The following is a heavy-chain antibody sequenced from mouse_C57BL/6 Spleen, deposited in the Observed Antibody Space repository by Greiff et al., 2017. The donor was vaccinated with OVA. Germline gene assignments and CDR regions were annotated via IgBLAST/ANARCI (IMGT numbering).Heavy chain of an antibody. J-gene: IGHJ1*03. V-gene: IGHV8-12*01. CDR3: ARRYYGSSDWYMDV. D-gene: IGHD1-1*01. Sequence: QVTLKESGPGILQSSQTLSLTCSFSGFSLSTSGMGVGWIRQPSGQGLEWRAHLYWDDDKRYNPSLKSRPTISKDTSSNQVFMKITRVDTADTAAYYCARRYYGSSDWYMDVWGKGTTVTVSS. CDR2: LYWDDDK. CDR1: GFSLSTSGMG.